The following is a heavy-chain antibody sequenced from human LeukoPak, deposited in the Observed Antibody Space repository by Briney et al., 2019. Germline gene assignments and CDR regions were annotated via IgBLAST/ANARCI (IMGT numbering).Heavy chain of an antibody. D-gene: IGHD3-10*01. CDR2: IWYDGSNI. CDR3: ARDFYGSGLGGMDV. J-gene: IGHJ6*02. CDR1: GFTFSSYG. Sequence: GGSLRLSCAASGFTFSSYGMHWVRQAPGKGLEWVAVIWYDGSNIYYADSVKGRLTISRDNSKNTLYLQMNSLRAEDTAVYYCARDFYGSGLGGMDVWGQGTTVTVSS. V-gene: IGHV3-33*01.